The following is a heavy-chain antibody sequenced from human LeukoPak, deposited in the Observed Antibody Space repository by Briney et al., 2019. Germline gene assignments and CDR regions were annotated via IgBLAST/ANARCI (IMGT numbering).Heavy chain of an antibody. CDR3: ARSGYSYGLDY. Sequence: KTSETLSLTCAVYGGSFSGYYWSWIRQPPGKGLEWIGEINHSGSTNYNPSLKSRVTISVDTSKNQFSLKLSSVTAADTAAYYCARSGYSYGLDYWGQGTLVTVSS. J-gene: IGHJ4*02. V-gene: IGHV4-34*01. CDR1: GGSFSGYY. D-gene: IGHD5-18*01. CDR2: INHSGST.